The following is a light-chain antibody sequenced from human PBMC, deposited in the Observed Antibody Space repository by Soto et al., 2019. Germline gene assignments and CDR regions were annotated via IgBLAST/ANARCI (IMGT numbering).Light chain of an antibody. Sequence: ESVLTQSPGTLSLSPGERATLSCRASQTVTSDYLAWYQQKPGQAPRLLIYGASNRATGIPDRFSGSGSGTDFTLTINRLEPEDFAVYYCQQYGSSVTFGPGTKVDIK. CDR2: GAS. CDR1: QTVTSDY. V-gene: IGKV3-20*01. J-gene: IGKJ3*01. CDR3: QQYGSSVT.